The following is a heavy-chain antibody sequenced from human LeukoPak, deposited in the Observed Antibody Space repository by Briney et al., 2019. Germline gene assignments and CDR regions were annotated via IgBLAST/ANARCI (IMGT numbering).Heavy chain of an antibody. CDR1: GFTFSSYA. J-gene: IGHJ6*02. CDR3: ARDAEGSGWTYYYYYYGMDV. CDR2: ISYDGSNK. V-gene: IGHV3-30-3*01. Sequence: GGSLRLSCAASGFTFSSYAMHWVRQAPGKGLEWVAVISYDGSNKYYADSVKGRFTISRDNSKNTLYLQMNSLRAEDTAVYYCARDAEGSGWTYYYYYYGMDVWGQGTTVTVSS. D-gene: IGHD6-19*01.